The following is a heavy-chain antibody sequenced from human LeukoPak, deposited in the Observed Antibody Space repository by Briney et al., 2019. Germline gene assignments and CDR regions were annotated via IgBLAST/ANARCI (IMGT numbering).Heavy chain of an antibody. CDR3: ASSRTTRSGSYYNPYYFDY. D-gene: IGHD3-10*01. CDR1: GFTFSSYW. J-gene: IGHJ4*02. CDR2: INSDGSST. V-gene: IGHV3-74*01. Sequence: GESLKISCAASGFTFSSYWMHWVRQAPGKGLVWVSRINSDGSSTSYADSVKGRFTISRDNAKNTLYLQMNSLRAEDTAVYYCASSRTTRSGSYYNPYYFDYWGQGTLVTVSS.